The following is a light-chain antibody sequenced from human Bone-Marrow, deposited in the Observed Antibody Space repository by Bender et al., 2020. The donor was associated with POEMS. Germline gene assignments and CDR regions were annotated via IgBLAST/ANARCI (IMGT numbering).Light chain of an antibody. CDR3: QSADSSGTYLVV. J-gene: IGLJ2*01. Sequence: SYDLTQPPSVSVSSGQTARITCSGDALPNQFAYWYQQRPGQAPILITYKDSERPSGIPERFSGSNSGTTVTLTIRGVQAEDEADYYCQSADSSGTYLVVFGGGTKLTVL. V-gene: IGLV3-25*03. CDR1: ALPNQF. CDR2: KDS.